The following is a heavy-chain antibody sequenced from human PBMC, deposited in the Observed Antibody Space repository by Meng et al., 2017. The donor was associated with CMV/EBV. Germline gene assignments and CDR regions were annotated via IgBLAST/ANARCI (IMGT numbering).Heavy chain of an antibody. V-gene: IGHV4-61*02. J-gene: IGHJ4*02. D-gene: IGHD3-10*01. CDR2: LYTSGST. CDR3: ASVQGLGVS. CDR1: GASITGGSYH. Sequence: QFRRRPSGPELITPLPPLSVSCTVSGASITGGSYHWVWHRQRPWQGLKWIVSLYTSGSTNYNPSLKSRVTISVDTSKIQFSLKLSSVTDADAAVYYCASVQGLGVSWGQGTLVTVSS.